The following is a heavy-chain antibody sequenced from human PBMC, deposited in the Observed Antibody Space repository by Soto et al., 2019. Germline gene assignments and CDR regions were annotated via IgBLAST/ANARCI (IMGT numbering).Heavy chain of an antibody. CDR1: GGTFSSYA. J-gene: IGHJ6*02. CDR2: IIPIFGTA. D-gene: IGHD2-2*01. CDR3: ARDPRYCSSTSCYGGNYYYYGMDV. Sequence: SVKVSCKASGGTFSSYAISWVRQAPGQGLEWMGGIIPIFGTANYAQKFQGRVTITADESTSTAYMELSSLRSEDTAVYYCARDPRYCSSTSCYGGNYYYYGMDVWGQGTTVTVSS. V-gene: IGHV1-69*13.